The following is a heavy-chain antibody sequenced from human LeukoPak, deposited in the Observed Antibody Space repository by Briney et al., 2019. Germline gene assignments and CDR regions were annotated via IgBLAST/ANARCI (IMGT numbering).Heavy chain of an antibody. J-gene: IGHJ4*02. Sequence: PGGSLRLSCAASRFSFRSYGMHWVRQTPGKGLEWVAVISYDGSNKYYADSVKGRFTIPRDNSKNTLYLQMNSLRPEDTAVYYCAKDKLQLLILDYFDYWGQGTLVTVSS. CDR3: AKDKLQLLILDYFDY. V-gene: IGHV3-30*18. CDR2: ISYDGSNK. CDR1: RFSFRSYG. D-gene: IGHD4-11*01.